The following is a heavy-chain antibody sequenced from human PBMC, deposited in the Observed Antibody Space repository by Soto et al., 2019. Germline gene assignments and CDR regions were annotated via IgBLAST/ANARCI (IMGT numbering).Heavy chain of an antibody. CDR1: GFTFSAYA. J-gene: IGHJ6*02. CDR2: ISRDGGAT. V-gene: IGHV3-23*04. Sequence: VQLVESWGGLIQPGGALRLSCAASGFTFSAYAMGWVRQAPGKGLEWVSGISRDGGATDYADSVKGRLTISRDNAKNTLFLQLNSLRAEDTAIYYCAKVSILTESYHYYAMDVWGQGTTVTVSS. D-gene: IGHD3-9*01. CDR3: AKVSILTESYHYYAMDV.